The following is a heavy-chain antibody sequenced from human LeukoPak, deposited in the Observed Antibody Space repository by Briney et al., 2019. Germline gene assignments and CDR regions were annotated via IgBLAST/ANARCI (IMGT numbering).Heavy chain of an antibody. CDR1: LGTFSSYA. CDR3: ARCRIVLIDTAMVNGYFDY. CDR2: IIPIFGTA. D-gene: IGHD5-18*01. J-gene: IGHJ4*02. Sequence: GASVKVSCKASLGTFSSYAISWVRQAPGQGVEWVGGIIPIFGTANYAQKFQSRVTITADESTSTAYMEPSSLRYEETAVYYCARCRIVLIDTAMVNGYFDYWGAGSTSHRLL. V-gene: IGHV1-69*13.